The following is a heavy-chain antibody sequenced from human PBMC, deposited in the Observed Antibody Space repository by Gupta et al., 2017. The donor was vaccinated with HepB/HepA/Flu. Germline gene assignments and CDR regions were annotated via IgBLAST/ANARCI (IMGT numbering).Heavy chain of an antibody. CDR1: GGSISSYY. J-gene: IGHJ5*02. V-gene: IGHV4-59*08. D-gene: IGHD2-21*02. Sequence: QVQLQESGPGLVKPSETLSLTCTVSGGSISSYYWSWIRQSPGKGLEWSGYISYSGSTNYNPSLKSRVTISVDTSKNQFSLKLSSVTAADTAVYYCARRQGVVTAIPTVLYWFDPWGQGTLGTVSS. CDR2: ISYSGST. CDR3: ARRQGVVTAIPTVLYWFDP.